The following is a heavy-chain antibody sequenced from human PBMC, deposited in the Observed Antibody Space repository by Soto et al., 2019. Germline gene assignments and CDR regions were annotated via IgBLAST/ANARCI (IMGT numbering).Heavy chain of an antibody. CDR3: ARDTGCTNGVCFNYFDY. V-gene: IGHV1-69*12. CDR1: GGTFSSYA. J-gene: IGHJ4*02. Sequence: QVQLVQSGAEVKKPGSSVKVSCKASGGTFSSYAISWVRQAPGQGLEWMGGIIPIFGTANYAQKFQGRVTITADESTSTAYMELSSLRSEDTAVYYCARDTGCTNGVCFNYFDYWGQGTLVTVSS. CDR2: IIPIFGTA. D-gene: IGHD2-8*01.